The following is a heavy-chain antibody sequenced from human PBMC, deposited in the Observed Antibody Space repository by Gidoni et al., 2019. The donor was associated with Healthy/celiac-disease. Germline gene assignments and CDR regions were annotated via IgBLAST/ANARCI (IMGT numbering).Heavy chain of an antibody. CDR1: GGSFSGYY. D-gene: IGHD6-19*01. CDR2: SNQSGST. V-gene: IGHV4-34*01. CDR3: ARGRLKIAVAGTSAFDI. J-gene: IGHJ3*02. Sequence: QVQLQQWGAGLLKPSETLSLTCAVSGGSFSGYYWSWIRQPPGKGLEWIGESNQSGSTNYHPSLKSRFTSSVDTSKNQFSLKLSSVTAADTAVYYCARGRLKIAVAGTSAFDIWCQGTMVTVSS.